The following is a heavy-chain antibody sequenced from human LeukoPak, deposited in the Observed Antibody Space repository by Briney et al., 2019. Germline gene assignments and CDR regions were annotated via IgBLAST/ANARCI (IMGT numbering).Heavy chain of an antibody. CDR1: GGSFSGYY. CDR2: INHSGST. D-gene: IGHD1-26*01. Sequence: KPSETLSLTCAVYGGSFSGYYWSWIRQPPGKGLEWIGEINHSGSTNYNPSLKSRVTISVDTSKNQFSLKLSSVTAADTAVYYCASGPPWSGSYYYYWGQGTLVTVSS. V-gene: IGHV4-34*01. CDR3: ASGPPWSGSYYYY. J-gene: IGHJ4*02.